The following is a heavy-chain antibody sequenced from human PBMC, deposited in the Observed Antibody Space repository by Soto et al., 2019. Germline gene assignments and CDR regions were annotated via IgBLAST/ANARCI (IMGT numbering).Heavy chain of an antibody. D-gene: IGHD4-17*01. CDR2: ISAYNGNT. V-gene: IGHV1-18*01. CDR3: ARDRLLGDYAYYYYYYGMDV. Sequence: SVKVSFKASPYTFTSYGISWVRQAPGQGLEWMGWISAYNGNTNYAQKLQGRVTMTTDTSTSTAYMELRSLRSDDTAVYYCARDRLLGDYAYYYYYYGMDVWGQGTTVTVSS. J-gene: IGHJ6*02. CDR1: PYTFTSYG.